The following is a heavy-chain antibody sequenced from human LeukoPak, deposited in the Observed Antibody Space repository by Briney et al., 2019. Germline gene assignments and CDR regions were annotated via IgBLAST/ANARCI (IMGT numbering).Heavy chain of an antibody. CDR1: GFTFSNYA. J-gene: IGHJ4*02. CDR2: ISSNGGST. Sequence: PGGSLRLSCSASGFTFSNYAMHWVRQAPGKGLEYVSVISSNGGSTYYADSVKGRFSISRDNSKNTLYLQMSSLRPEDTAVYYCVKYSSTWLSPGDYWGQGTRVSVSS. V-gene: IGHV3-64D*06. D-gene: IGHD6-13*01. CDR3: VKYSSTWLSPGDY.